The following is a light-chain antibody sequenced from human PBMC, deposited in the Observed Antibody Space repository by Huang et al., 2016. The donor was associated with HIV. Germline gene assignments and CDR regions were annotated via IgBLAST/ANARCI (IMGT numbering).Light chain of an antibody. Sequence: EIVLTQSPATLSLSPGERATLSCRASQSVGGYLAWYQQKPGQAPRLLISDASNRATGIPARVSGSGSGTDFTLTISSLEPEDFAVYYCQQRTNWPPGFTFGPGTKVDIK. V-gene: IGKV3-11*01. CDR2: DAS. CDR3: QQRTNWPPGFT. CDR1: QSVGGY. J-gene: IGKJ3*01.